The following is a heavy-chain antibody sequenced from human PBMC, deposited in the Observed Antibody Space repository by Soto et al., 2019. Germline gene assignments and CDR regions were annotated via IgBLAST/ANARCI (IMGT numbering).Heavy chain of an antibody. CDR3: ARVYRTQLWLGWFDP. CDR2: IYYSGST. CDR1: GGSISSGDYY. J-gene: IGHJ5*02. D-gene: IGHD5-18*01. Sequence: PSETLSLTCTVSGGSISSGDYYWTWIRQPPGKGLEWFGYIYYSGSTYYNPSLKSQITISVDTSKNQFSLKLSSVTAADTAVYYCARVYRTQLWLGWFDPWGQGTLVTVSS. V-gene: IGHV4-30-4*01.